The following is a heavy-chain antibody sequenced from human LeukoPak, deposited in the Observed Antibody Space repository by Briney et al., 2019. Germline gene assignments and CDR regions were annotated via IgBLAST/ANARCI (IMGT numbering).Heavy chain of an antibody. J-gene: IGHJ4*02. D-gene: IGHD4-23*01. V-gene: IGHV3-53*01. CDR2: IYSGTT. CDR3: ARRAGGYSHPYDY. Sequence: GGSLRLSCTVSGFSVSDNSMSWVRQAPGKGLEWVSFIYSGTTHYSDSVKGRFTISRDNSKNTLYLQMNSLRAEDTAVYYCARRAGGYSHPYDYWGQGILVTVSS. CDR1: GFSVSDNS.